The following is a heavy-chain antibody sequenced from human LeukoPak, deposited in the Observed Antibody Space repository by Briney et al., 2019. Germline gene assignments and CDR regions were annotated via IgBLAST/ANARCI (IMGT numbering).Heavy chain of an antibody. V-gene: IGHV4-34*01. CDR3: ARGHRIVVVPAAILYWFDP. CDR2: IDHSETI. CDR1: GGSFSGYY. D-gene: IGHD2-2*01. Sequence: SETLSLTCAVSGGSFSGYYWTWIRQSPGKGLEWIGEIDHSETINYNPSLKSRVTMSVDTSKSQFSLNLTSVTAADTAVYYCARGHRIVVVPAAILYWFDPWGQGTLVTVSS. J-gene: IGHJ5*02.